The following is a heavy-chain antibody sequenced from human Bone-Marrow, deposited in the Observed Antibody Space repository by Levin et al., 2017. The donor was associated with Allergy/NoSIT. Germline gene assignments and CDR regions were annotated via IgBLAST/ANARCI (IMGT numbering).Heavy chain of an antibody. V-gene: IGHV3-33*01. CDR3: ARHRSVSYFWF. D-gene: IGHD3-10*01. CDR2: IWYDGSNK. CDR1: GFPFSSYG. Sequence: GGSLRLSCAASGFPFSSYGMHWVRQGPGKGLEWVASIWYDGSNKYYGDPVKGRFTISRDNSKNTVYLEMHNLRAADTATYHCARHRSVSYFWFWGQGPLVTVSS. J-gene: IGHJ4*02.